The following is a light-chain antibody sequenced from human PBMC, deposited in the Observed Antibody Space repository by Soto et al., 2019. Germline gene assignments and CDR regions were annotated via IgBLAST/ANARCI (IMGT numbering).Light chain of an antibody. Sequence: DIVMTQSPDSLAVSLGERATINCTSSQSVLYSSNNKNYLAWYQQKPGQPPKLLIYWASARESGVPDRFSGSGSGTDFTLTISSLQTEDVAVYYCQQYYSTPLTFGGRTKVEIK. CDR3: QQYYSTPLT. V-gene: IGKV4-1*01. J-gene: IGKJ4*01. CDR1: QSVLYSSNNKNY. CDR2: WAS.